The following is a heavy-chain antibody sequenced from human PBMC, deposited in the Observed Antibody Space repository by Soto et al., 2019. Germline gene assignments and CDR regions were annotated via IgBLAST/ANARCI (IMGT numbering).Heavy chain of an antibody. CDR3: ARDLLAGDF. D-gene: IGHD3-10*01. J-gene: IGHJ4*02. CDR2: INPMSGST. Sequence: QVQLVQSGAEVKKPGASVKDSCRASGYTFTNYYIHWVRQAPGQGLEWMAIINPMSGSTNYAQNFQGRVTLTMDTSTTTVYMDLSSLRFEDTAVYFCARDLLAGDFWGQGTLVTVSS. V-gene: IGHV1-46*01. CDR1: GYTFTNYY.